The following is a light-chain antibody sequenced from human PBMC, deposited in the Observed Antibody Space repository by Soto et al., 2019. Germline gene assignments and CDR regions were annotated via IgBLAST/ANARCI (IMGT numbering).Light chain of an antibody. J-gene: IGKJ4*01. Sequence: DIQMTQSPSSLSASVGDRVTITCRTSQDISNYLAWYQQKPGKVPKLLIYAASTLQSGVPSRFSGAGSGTDFSLTISSLQPEDVATYYSQQYNSALHTFGGGTNVEIQ. CDR3: QQYNSALHT. CDR2: AAS. V-gene: IGKV1-27*01. CDR1: QDISNY.